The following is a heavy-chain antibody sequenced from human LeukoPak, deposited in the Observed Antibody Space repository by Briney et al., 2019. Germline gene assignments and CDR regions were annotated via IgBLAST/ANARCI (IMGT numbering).Heavy chain of an antibody. CDR2: ISSSGSTI. CDR1: GFTFSDYY. CDR3: ARVSLERFVVVPAARGYYYVDV. V-gene: IGHV3-11*04. J-gene: IGHJ6*03. Sequence: GGSLRLSCAASGFTFSDYYMSWVRQAPGKGLEWVSYISSSGSTIYYADSVKGRFTISRDNAKNSLYLQMNSLRAEDTAVYYCARVSLERFVVVPAARGYYYVDVWGKGTTVTVSS. D-gene: IGHD2-2*01.